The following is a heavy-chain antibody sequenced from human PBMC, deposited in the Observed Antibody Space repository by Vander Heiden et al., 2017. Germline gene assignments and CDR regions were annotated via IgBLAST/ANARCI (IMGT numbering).Heavy chain of an antibody. J-gene: IGHJ4*02. D-gene: IGHD2-15*01. Sequence: QVQLVESGGGVVQPGRSLRLSCAASGFTFSSYAMHWVRQAPGKGLEWVAVISYDGSNKYYADSVKGRFTISRDNSKNTLYLQMNSLRAEDTAVYYCAREYCSGGSCYWSPLDYWGQGTLVTVSS. V-gene: IGHV3-30*01. CDR1: GFTFSSYA. CDR3: AREYCSGGSCYWSPLDY. CDR2: ISYDGSNK.